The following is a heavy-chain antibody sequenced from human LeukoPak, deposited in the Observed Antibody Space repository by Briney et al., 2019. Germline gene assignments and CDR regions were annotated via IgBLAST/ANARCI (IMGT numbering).Heavy chain of an antibody. CDR2: ISYDGSVK. D-gene: IGHD3-22*01. CDR1: GFIFSSYA. CDR3: ARDDSSGYYWYYFDY. J-gene: IGHJ4*02. Sequence: PGGSLRLSCAASGFIFSSYAMHWVRQAPGGGLEWVAVISYDGSVKYFADSVKGRFTISRDNSKNTLYLQMNSLRAEDTAVYYCARDDSSGYYWYYFDYWGQGTRVTVSS. V-gene: IGHV3-30-3*01.